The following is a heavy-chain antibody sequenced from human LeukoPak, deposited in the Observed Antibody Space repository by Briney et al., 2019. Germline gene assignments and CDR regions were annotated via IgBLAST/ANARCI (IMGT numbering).Heavy chain of an antibody. CDR1: GGSINSGGYS. Sequence: SQTLSLTCAVSGGSINSGGYSWSWIRQPPGKGLQWIGYIYQSGSAYYNPSLESRLTISLDRAKNQFSLKLTSVTAADTAVYYCATHGGTVGYLDYWGQGILVTVSS. J-gene: IGHJ4*02. V-gene: IGHV4-30-2*01. D-gene: IGHD1-1*01. CDR3: ATHGGTVGYLDY. CDR2: IYQSGSA.